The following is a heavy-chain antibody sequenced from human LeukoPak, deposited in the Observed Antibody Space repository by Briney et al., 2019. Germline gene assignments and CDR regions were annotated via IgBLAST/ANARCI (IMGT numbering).Heavy chain of an antibody. CDR1: GGPFSGYY. V-gene: IGHV4-34*01. CDR3: ARNRVQLERTGYYYYYGTDV. CDR2: INHSGST. Sequence: SETLSLTCAVYGGPFSGYYWSWIRQPPGKGLEWIGEINHSGSTNYNPSLKSRVTISVDTSKNQFSLKLSSVTAADTAVYYCARNRVQLERTGYYYYYGTDVWGQGTTVTVSS. D-gene: IGHD1-1*01. J-gene: IGHJ6*02.